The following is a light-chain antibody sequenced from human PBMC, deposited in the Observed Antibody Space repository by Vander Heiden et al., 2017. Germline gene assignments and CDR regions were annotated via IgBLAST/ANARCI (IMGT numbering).Light chain of an antibody. CDR1: KSGDKY. CDR2: QDT. Sequence: SYELTQPPSVSVSPGQTASINCSADKSGDKYACWYQQKPGQSPVLVIYQDTKRPSGIPERFSGSNSGNTATLTISGTQAMDEADYYCQAWDSSTAVFGGGTKLTVL. V-gene: IGLV3-1*01. J-gene: IGLJ3*02. CDR3: QAWDSSTAV.